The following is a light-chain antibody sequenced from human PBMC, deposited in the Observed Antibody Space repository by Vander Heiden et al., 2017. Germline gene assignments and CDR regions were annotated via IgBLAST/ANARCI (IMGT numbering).Light chain of an antibody. CDR3: MQSIQCPLT. CDR1: QSLLQIDGKTS. CDR2: EVS. V-gene: IGKV2D-29*01. Sequence: DIVVTQTPLSLSVTPGQTASLPCRSSQSLLQIDGKTSLYWHLQKPGQPPQRLIYEVSNRFSGVPDRFSGSGSGTDFTLEISRVEAEDVGVYFCMQSIQCPLTFGQGTRVEIK. J-gene: IGKJ1*01.